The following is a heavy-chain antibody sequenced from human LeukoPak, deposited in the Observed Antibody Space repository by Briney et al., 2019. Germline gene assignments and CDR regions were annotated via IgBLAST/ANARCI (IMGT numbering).Heavy chain of an antibody. CDR3: AVSGYYFSGRNFDY. CDR2: ISSSSYT. J-gene: IGHJ4*02. D-gene: IGHD3-22*01. CDR1: GFTFSSYA. Sequence: PGGSLRLSCAASGFTFSSYAMSWVRQAPGKGLEWVSYISSSSYTNYADSVKGRFTISRDNAKNSLYLQMNSLRAEDTAVYYCAVSGYYFSGRNFDYWGQGTLVTVSS. V-gene: IGHV3-21*05.